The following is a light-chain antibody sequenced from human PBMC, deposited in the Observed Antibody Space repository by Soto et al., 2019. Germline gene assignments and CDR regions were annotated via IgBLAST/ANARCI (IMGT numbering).Light chain of an antibody. CDR3: ASWDDRLGAVI. CDR1: SRDVGGSNY. Sequence: QSALIQPASVSGSPGQSITISCTGTSRDVGGSNYVSWYQHHPHRAPKLLIYEVSYRPSGVSSRFSGSKSGNTASLTISGLQAEDEAVYYCASWDDRLGAVIFGGGTKLTVL. V-gene: IGLV2-14*01. J-gene: IGLJ2*01. CDR2: EVS.